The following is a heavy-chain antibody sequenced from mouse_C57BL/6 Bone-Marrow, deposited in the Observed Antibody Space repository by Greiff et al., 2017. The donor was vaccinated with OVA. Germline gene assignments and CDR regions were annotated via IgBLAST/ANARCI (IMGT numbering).Heavy chain of an antibody. V-gene: IGHV1-81*01. J-gene: IGHJ1*03. CDR2: IYPRSGNT. CDR1: GYTFTSYG. D-gene: IGHD1-1*01. CDR3: ARSYGSSYWYFDV. Sequence: VQLQQSGAELARPGASVKLSCKASGYTFTSYGISWVKQRTGQGLEWIGEIYPRSGNTYYNEKFKGKATLTADKSSSTAYMELRSLTSEDSAVYFCARSYGSSYWYFDVWGTGTTVTVSS.